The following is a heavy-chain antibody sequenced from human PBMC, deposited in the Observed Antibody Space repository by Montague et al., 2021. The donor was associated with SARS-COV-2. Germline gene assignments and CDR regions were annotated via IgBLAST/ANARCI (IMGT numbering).Heavy chain of an antibody. CDR1: GYSISSGHY. Sequence: SETLSLTCSVSGYSISSGHYWGWIRQPPGEGLEWVGGISYLGKTYYSPSLKSRLTISLDSSKNQFSLQARAVTAADTAVYYCVRVWDNRVRDFWGQGTLVTVSS. J-gene: IGHJ4*02. CDR3: VRVWDNRVRDF. CDR2: ISYLGKT. D-gene: IGHD1/OR15-1a*01. V-gene: IGHV4-38-2*02.